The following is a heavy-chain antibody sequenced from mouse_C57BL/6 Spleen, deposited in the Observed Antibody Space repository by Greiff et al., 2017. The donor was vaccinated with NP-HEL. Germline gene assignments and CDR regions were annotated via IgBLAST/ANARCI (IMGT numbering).Heavy chain of an antibody. J-gene: IGHJ3*01. Sequence: DVQLQESGPGLVKPSQSLSLTCSVTGYSITSGYYWNWIRQFPGNKLEWMGYISNDGSNNYNPSLKNRISLTRDTSKNQFFLKLNSVTAEDTATYYCASGLRRGHGFAYWGQGTLVTVSA. D-gene: IGHD2-4*01. V-gene: IGHV3-6*01. CDR3: ASGLRRGHGFAY. CDR1: GYSITSGYY. CDR2: ISNDGSN.